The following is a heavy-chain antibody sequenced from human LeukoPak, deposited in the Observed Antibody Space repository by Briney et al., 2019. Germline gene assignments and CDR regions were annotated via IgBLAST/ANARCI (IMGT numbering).Heavy chain of an antibody. CDR2: ISSNGGST. Sequence: GGSLRLSCSASGFTFSSYAMHWVRQAPGKGLEYVSAISSNGGSTYYADSVKGRFTISRDNSKNTLYLQMSSLRAEDTAVYYCVKGAPSYCSGGSCYRWFDPWGQETLVTVSS. V-gene: IGHV3-64D*06. CDR3: VKGAPSYCSGGSCYRWFDP. J-gene: IGHJ5*02. CDR1: GFTFSSYA. D-gene: IGHD2-15*01.